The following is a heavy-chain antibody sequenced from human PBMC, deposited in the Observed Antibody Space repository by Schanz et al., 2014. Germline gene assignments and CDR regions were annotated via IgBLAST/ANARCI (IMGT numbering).Heavy chain of an antibody. CDR2: INPNSGTT. CDR1: GYTFTGYY. Sequence: VQLVQSGAEVKRPGASVKVSCKASGYTFTGYYMHWVRQAPGQGLEWMGWINPNSGTTNYAQKFQGWVTMTRDTSINTAYMELSRLKCDDTAVYYYARAYGGGDTAGAVDYWGQGTLVTVSS. V-gene: IGHV1-2*04. D-gene: IGHD4-17*01. J-gene: IGHJ4*02. CDR3: ARAYGGGDTAGAVDY.